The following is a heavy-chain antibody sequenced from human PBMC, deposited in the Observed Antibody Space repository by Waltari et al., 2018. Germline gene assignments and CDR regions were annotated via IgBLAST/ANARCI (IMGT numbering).Heavy chain of an antibody. Sequence: QVQLMQSGAEVKKPGASVKVSCKPSGYPFTTYFLQWVRQAPGQGPDWNGTIKPNRDDTDYAQKFQGRVTITTDTSINTAYLEVRRLTSDDTGVYYCTRSRSWYSDNWGQGTLVTVSS. V-gene: IGHV1-2*02. D-gene: IGHD6-13*01. CDR2: IKPNRDDT. J-gene: IGHJ4*02. CDR3: TRSRSWYSDN. CDR1: GYPFTTYF.